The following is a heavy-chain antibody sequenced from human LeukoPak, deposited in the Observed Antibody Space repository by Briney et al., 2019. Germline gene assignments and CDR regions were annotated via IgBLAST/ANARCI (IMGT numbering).Heavy chain of an antibody. J-gene: IGHJ3*02. CDR1: GFTFSSFW. D-gene: IGHD5-12*01. V-gene: IGHV3-48*03. CDR3: ARDEGYSGYVDAFDI. CDR2: ISSGGSSI. Sequence: GGSLRLSCEASGFTFSSFWMHWVRQAPGKGLEWISYISSGGSSIHYADSVKGRFTISRDNAKKSLYLQMNSLRAEDTTLYYCARDEGYSGYVDAFDIWGQGTMVTVSS.